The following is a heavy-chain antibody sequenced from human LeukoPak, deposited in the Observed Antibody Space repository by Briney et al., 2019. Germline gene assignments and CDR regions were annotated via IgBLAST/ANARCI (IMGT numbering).Heavy chain of an antibody. CDR1: GGSISSGDYY. D-gene: IGHD5-24*01. V-gene: IGHV4-30-4*08. Sequence: PSQTLSLTCTVSGGSISSGDYYWSWIRQPPGKGLEWIGYIYYSGSTYYNPSLKSRVTISVDTSKNQFSLKLSSVTAADTAVYYCARSKEEMATTEHYFDYWGQGTLVTVSS. CDR3: ARSKEEMATTEHYFDY. CDR2: IYYSGST. J-gene: IGHJ4*02.